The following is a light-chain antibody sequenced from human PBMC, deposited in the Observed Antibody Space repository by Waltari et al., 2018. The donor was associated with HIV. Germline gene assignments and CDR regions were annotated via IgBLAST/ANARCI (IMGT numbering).Light chain of an antibody. CDR1: SSDVGGYQY. J-gene: IGLJ2*01. CDR2: EVS. V-gene: IGLV2-14*03. CDR3: SSYTNRDTVV. Sequence: QSALSQPASVSGSFGQSITIPCTGTSSDVGGYQYVSCYQQQPGKAPKLLISEVSNRPSGVSSRFSASKSGNTASLTIFWLQAEDEADYYCSSYTNRDTVVFGGGTKLTVV.